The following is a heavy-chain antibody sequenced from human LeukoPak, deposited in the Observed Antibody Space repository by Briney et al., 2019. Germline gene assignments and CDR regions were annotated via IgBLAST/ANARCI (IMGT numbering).Heavy chain of an antibody. Sequence: GGSLRLSCAASGFTFSSYAMSWVRQAPGKGLEWVSYISSSGDDTYYADSVKGRFTNPRDNSKNTVFLQMNSLRAEDTAIYYCAKGGSANSRYDYWGQGTLLTVSS. J-gene: IGHJ4*02. D-gene: IGHD3-16*01. CDR1: GFTFSSYA. CDR2: ISSSGDDT. V-gene: IGHV3-23*01. CDR3: AKGGSANSRYDY.